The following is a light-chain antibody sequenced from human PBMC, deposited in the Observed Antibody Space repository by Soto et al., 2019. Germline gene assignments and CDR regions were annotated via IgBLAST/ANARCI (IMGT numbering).Light chain of an antibody. CDR1: NSNIGSYT. V-gene: IGLV1-44*01. CDR2: SND. Sequence: QAVVTQSPSASGTPGQRVAISCSGSNSNIGSYTVNWYQQFPGTAPKLLIYSNDQRPSGVPDRFSASKSGTSASLAISGLHSEDEAVYYCATWDDSLNGWVFGGGTKLTVL. CDR3: ATWDDSLNGWV. J-gene: IGLJ3*02.